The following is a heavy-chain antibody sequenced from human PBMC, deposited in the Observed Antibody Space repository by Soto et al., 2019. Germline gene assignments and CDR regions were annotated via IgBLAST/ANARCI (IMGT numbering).Heavy chain of an antibody. J-gene: IGHJ6*03. CDR2: INHSGST. D-gene: IGHD3-3*01. CDR3: ARGRSPMYYDFWSGPYYMDV. CDR1: GGSFSGYY. Sequence: QVQLQQWGAGLLKPSETLSLTCAVYGGSFSGYYWSWIRQPPGKGLEWIGEINHSGSTNYNPSLKSRVPISVDTSKNQFSLKLSSVTAADTAVYYCARGRSPMYYDFWSGPYYMDVWGKGTTVTVSS. V-gene: IGHV4-34*01.